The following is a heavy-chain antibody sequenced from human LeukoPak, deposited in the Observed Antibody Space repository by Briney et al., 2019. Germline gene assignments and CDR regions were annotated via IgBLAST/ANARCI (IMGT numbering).Heavy chain of an antibody. J-gene: IGHJ5*02. CDR3: ARARYCSGGSCYWFGDWFDP. Sequence: ASVKVSCKASGYTFTNHDINWVRQATGQGLEWMGWMNPNSGNTGYAQKFQGRVTMTRNTSISTAYMELSSLRSEDTAVYYCARARYCSGGSCYWFGDWFDPWGQGTLVTVSS. CDR1: GYTFTNHD. D-gene: IGHD2-15*01. V-gene: IGHV1-8*01. CDR2: MNPNSGNT.